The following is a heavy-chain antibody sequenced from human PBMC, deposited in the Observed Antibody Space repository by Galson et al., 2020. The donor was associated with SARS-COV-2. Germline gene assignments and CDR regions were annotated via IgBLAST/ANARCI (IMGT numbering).Heavy chain of an antibody. CDR1: GFTFSSYG. CDR2: IWNDGSIN. CDR3: ARDGGYCSGGSCPALYYFDY. V-gene: IGHV3-33*01. D-gene: IGHD2-15*01. Sequence: SCAASGFTFSSYGMRGVRQAPGKGLEQVAVIWNDGSINYYADSVKGRLTISRDNSKNTLYLQMNSLRAEDTAVYYCARDGGYCSGGSCPALYYFDYWGQGTLVTVSS. J-gene: IGHJ4*02.